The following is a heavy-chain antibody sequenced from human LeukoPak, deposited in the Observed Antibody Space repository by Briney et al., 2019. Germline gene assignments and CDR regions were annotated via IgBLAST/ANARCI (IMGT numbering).Heavy chain of an antibody. CDR3: ARDLKRELGWFDP. CDR2: INPNSGGT. V-gene: IGHV1-2*06. J-gene: IGHJ5*02. D-gene: IGHD1-26*01. Sequence: GASVKVSCKASGYTFTRYYMHWVRQAPGQGLEWMGRINPNSGGTNYAQKFQGRVTMTRDTSISTAYMELSRLRSDDTAVYYCARDLKRELGWFDPWGQGTLVTVSS. CDR1: GYTFTRYY.